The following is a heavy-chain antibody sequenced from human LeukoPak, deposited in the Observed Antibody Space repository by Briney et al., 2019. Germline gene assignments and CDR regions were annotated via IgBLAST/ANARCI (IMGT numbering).Heavy chain of an antibody. J-gene: IGHJ4*02. D-gene: IGHD4-17*01. CDR2: IIPIFGTA. Sequence: GASVKVPCKASGGTFSSYAISWVRQAPGQGLEWMGGIIPIFGTANYAQKFQGRVTITADESTSTAYMELSSLRSEDTAVYYCVRATFYGDYFYYFDYWGQGTLVTVSS. V-gene: IGHV1-69*13. CDR3: VRATFYGDYFYYFDY. CDR1: GGTFSSYA.